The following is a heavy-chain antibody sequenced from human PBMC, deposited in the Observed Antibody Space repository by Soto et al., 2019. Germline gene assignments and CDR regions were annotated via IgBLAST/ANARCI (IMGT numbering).Heavy chain of an antibody. J-gene: IGHJ5*02. Sequence: EVQLVESGGGLVQPGGSLRLSCAASGFTFSSYWMHWVRQAPGKGLVWVSRINSDGSSTSYADSVKGRFTISRDNAKNTLYLQMNSLRAEDTAVYYCASFLPSSGPFDPWGQGTLVTVSS. V-gene: IGHV3-74*01. CDR3: ASFLPSSGPFDP. D-gene: IGHD3-22*01. CDR2: INSDGSST. CDR1: GFTFSSYW.